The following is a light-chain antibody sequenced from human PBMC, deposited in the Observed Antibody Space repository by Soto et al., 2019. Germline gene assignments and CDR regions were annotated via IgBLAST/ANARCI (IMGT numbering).Light chain of an antibody. CDR1: QSISSW. Sequence: DIQMTQSPDSLSASVVNRVTITCRDSQSISSWLAWYQQKPGKAPKLLIYDASSLESGVPSRFSGSGSGTEFTLTISSLQPDDFATYYCQQYNSYSPRTFGQGTNVDI. J-gene: IGKJ1*01. V-gene: IGKV1-5*01. CDR3: QQYNSYSPRT. CDR2: DAS.